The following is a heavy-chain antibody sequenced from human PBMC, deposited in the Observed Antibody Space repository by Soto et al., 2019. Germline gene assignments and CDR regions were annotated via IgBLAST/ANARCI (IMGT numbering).Heavy chain of an antibody. D-gene: IGHD3-10*01. CDR1: GYTFTSYD. V-gene: IGHV1-8*01. CDR3: ARSGADYYGSGSYSPPAY. J-gene: IGHJ4*02. CDR2: MNPNSGNT. Sequence: ASVKVSCKASGYTFTSYDINWVRQATGQGLEWMGWMNPNSGNTGYAQKFQGRVTMTRNTSISTAYTELSSLRSEDTAVYYCARSGADYYGSGSYSPPAYWGQGTLVTVSS.